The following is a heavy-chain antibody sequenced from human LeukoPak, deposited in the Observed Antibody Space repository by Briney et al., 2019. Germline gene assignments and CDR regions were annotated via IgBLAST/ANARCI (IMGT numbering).Heavy chain of an antibody. CDR2: ISYDGSNK. CDR1: GFTFSSYG. Sequence: GGSLRLSCAASGFTFSSYGMHWVRQAPGKGLEWVAVISYDGSNKYYADSVKGRFTISRDNSKNTLYLQMNSLRAEDTAVYHCAKDLGGSYPIFDYWGQGTLVTVSS. V-gene: IGHV3-30*18. J-gene: IGHJ4*02. D-gene: IGHD1-26*01. CDR3: AKDLGGSYPIFDY.